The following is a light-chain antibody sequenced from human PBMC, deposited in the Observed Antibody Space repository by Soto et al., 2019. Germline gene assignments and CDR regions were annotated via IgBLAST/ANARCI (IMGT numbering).Light chain of an antibody. Sequence: QLVLTQPPSASGTPGQRVTISCSGSSSNIGSNYVYWYQQLSGTAPKLLIYRNNQRPSGVPDRISGSKSGTSASLAISGLRSEAEADYYCAAWDDRLSGGMSGGGTQRTVL. CDR3: AAWDDRLSGGM. V-gene: IGLV1-47*01. J-gene: IGLJ7*01. CDR1: SSNIGSNY. CDR2: RNN.